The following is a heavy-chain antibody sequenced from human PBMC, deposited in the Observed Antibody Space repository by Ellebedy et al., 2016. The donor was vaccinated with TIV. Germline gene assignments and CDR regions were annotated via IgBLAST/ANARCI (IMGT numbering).Heavy chain of an antibody. Sequence: GESLKISCAASGFSFTTYSMSWVRQAPGKGLEWVANIKQDGSEKYYVDSVKGRFTISRDNAKNSLYLHLNSLRAEDTAMYYCATDGSYGDYLSPTHAFVIWGRGTMVTVSS. CDR2: IKQDGSEK. J-gene: IGHJ3*02. D-gene: IGHD4-17*01. CDR1: GFSFTTYS. CDR3: ATDGSYGDYLSPTHAFVI. V-gene: IGHV3-7*01.